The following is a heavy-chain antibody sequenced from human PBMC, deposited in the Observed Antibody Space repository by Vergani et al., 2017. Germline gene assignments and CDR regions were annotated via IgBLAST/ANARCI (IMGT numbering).Heavy chain of an antibody. CDR2: ISGSGGST. V-gene: IGHV3-23*01. CDR3: AKESAAVAGSPKTRFDY. Sequence: EVQLLESGGGLVQPGGSLRLSCAASGFTFSSYAMSWVRQAPGKGLEWVSAISGSGGSTYYADSVKGRFTISRDNSKNTLYRQMNSLRAEDTAVYYCAKESAAVAGSPKTRFDYWGQGTLVTVSS. D-gene: IGHD6-19*01. CDR1: GFTFSSYA. J-gene: IGHJ4*02.